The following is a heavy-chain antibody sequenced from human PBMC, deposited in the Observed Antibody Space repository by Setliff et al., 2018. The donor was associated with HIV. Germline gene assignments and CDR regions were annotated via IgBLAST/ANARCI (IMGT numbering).Heavy chain of an antibody. J-gene: IGHJ4*02. D-gene: IGHD3-10*01. V-gene: IGHV4-61*08. CDR3: ARAYFGSGIYY. Sequence: SSETLSLTCTVTGGSISSGGFYWTWIRQHPGKGLEWLGHIYSSGSTNYNPSLKSRVTISVDTSKNQFSLKLYSVTAADTAVYYCARAYFGSGIYYWGQGTLVTVSS. CDR1: GGSISSGGFY. CDR2: IYSSGST.